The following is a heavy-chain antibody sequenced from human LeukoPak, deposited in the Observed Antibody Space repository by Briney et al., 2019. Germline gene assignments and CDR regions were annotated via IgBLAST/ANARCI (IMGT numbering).Heavy chain of an antibody. V-gene: IGHV4-31*03. J-gene: IGHJ4*02. CDR3: ARGYCTNGACSSDYFDY. D-gene: IGHD2-8*01. CDR2: IYNSGST. Sequence: PSETLSLTCTVSGGSISSGGYYWNWIRQHPGKGLEWIGYIYNSGSTYYNPSLKSRSTISVDTSKNQFSLKLSSVTAADTAVYYCARGYCTNGACSSDYFDYWGQGTLVTVSS. CDR1: GGSISSGGYY.